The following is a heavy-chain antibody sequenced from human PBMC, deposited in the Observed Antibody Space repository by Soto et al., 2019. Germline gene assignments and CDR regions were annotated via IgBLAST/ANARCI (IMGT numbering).Heavy chain of an antibody. J-gene: IGHJ6*02. D-gene: IGHD6-6*01. V-gene: IGHV2-5*01. Sequence: SGPTLVNPTQTLTLTCTFSGFSLSTSGVGVGWIRQPPGKALEWLALIYWNDDKRYSPSLKSRLTITKDTSKNQVVLTMTNMDPVDTATYYCAHSESSGSDYYYYYGMDVWGQGTTVTVSS. CDR2: IYWNDDK. CDR3: AHSESSGSDYYYYYGMDV. CDR1: GFSLSTSGVG.